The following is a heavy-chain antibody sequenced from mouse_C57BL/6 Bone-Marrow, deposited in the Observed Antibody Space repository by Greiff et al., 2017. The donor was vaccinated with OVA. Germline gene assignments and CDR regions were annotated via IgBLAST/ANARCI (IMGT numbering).Heavy chain of an antibody. J-gene: IGHJ3*01. D-gene: IGHD2-12*01. Sequence: VQLQQSGAELARPGASVKLSCKASGYTFTSYGISWVKQRTGQGLVWIGEIYPRSGNTYYNEKFKGKATLTADKSSSTAYMELRSLTSEDSAVYFCVRLRRRAYWGQGTLVTVSA. CDR1: GYTFTSYG. CDR3: VRLRRRAY. V-gene: IGHV1-81*01. CDR2: IYPRSGNT.